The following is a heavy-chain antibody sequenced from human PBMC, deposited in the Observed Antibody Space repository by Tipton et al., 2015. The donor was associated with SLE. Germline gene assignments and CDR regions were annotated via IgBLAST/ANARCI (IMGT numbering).Heavy chain of an antibody. CDR1: GYTFISYG. D-gene: IGHD1-26*01. CDR2: ISAYNGNT. CDR3: ALEILSGSYPGFDY. V-gene: IGHV1-18*01. Sequence: QSGPEVKKPGASVKVSCKASGYTFISYGISWVRQAPGQGLEWMGWISAYNGNTNYAQKLQGRVTMTTDTSTSTAYMELRSLRSDDTAVYYCALEILSGSYPGFDYWGQGTLVTVSS. J-gene: IGHJ4*02.